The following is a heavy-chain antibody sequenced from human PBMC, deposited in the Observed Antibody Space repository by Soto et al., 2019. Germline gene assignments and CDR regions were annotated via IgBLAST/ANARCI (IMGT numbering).Heavy chain of an antibody. V-gene: IGHV1-69*12. D-gene: IGHD2-21*01. CDR3: ARELVVNEGLDYYYGMDV. CDR1: GGTFSSYA. J-gene: IGHJ6*02. Sequence: QVQLVQSGAEVKKPGSSVKVSCKASGGTFSSYAISWVRQAPGQGLEWMGGIIPIFGTANYAQKFQGRVTITAEXXTXTDXMELSSLRSEDTAVYYCARELVVNEGLDYYYGMDVWGQGTTVTVSS. CDR2: IIPIFGTA.